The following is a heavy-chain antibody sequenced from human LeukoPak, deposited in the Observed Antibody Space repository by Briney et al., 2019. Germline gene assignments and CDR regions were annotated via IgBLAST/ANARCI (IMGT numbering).Heavy chain of an antibody. CDR1: GFTFSTYS. D-gene: IGHD1-1*01. J-gene: IGHJ4*02. Sequence: GGSLRLSCAASGFTFSTYSMNWVRQAPGKGLEWVSSMSASSTYIYYADSVKGRFTIYRDNAKSSLYLQVNSLRAEDTAVYYCTRDRDPHVIGTTAIDYWGQGTLVTVSS. V-gene: IGHV3-21*01. CDR3: TRDRDPHVIGTTAIDY. CDR2: MSASSTYI.